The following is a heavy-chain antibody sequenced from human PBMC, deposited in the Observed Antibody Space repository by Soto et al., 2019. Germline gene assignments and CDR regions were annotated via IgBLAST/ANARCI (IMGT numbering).Heavy chain of an antibody. Sequence: GGSLRLSCAASGFTFSSYSMNWVRQAPGKGLEWVSSIISSSSYIYYADSVKGRFTISRDNAKNSLYLQMNSLRAEDTAVYYCARDATRAIFGVVIINRAWFDPWGQGTLVTVSS. CDR2: IISSSSYI. CDR1: GFTFSSYS. CDR3: ARDATRAIFGVVIINRAWFDP. D-gene: IGHD3-3*01. V-gene: IGHV3-21*01. J-gene: IGHJ5*02.